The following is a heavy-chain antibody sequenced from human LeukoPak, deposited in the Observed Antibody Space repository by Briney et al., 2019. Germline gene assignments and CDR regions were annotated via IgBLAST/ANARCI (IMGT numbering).Heavy chain of an antibody. J-gene: IGHJ5*02. CDR3: ARGPYGGNPWFDP. CDR2: INPNSGGT. Sequence: ASVKVSCKASGYTFTGYYMHWVRQAPGQGLEWMGWINPNSGGTNYAQKFQGRITMTRDTSISTAYMELSRLRSDDTAVYYCARGPYGGNPWFDPWGQGTLVTVSS. D-gene: IGHD4-23*01. V-gene: IGHV1-2*02. CDR1: GYTFTGYY.